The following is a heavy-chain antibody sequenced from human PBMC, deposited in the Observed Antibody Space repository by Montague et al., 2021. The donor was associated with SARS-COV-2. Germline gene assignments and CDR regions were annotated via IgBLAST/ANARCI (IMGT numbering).Heavy chain of an antibody. J-gene: IGHJ6*02. Sequence: SVKVSCKASAYTFTSFDIHLVRQAPGQGREGMGWVNPNSSNTGYAQKSQGRVTMARNIAVSTAYMELSSLRSEDTAVHCCARGRNSHLSCEYHYGMDVWGRGT. CDR2: VNPNSSNT. V-gene: IGHV1-8*01. CDR1: AYTFTSFD. D-gene: IGHD2-2*01. CDR3: ARGRNSHLSCEYHYGMDV.